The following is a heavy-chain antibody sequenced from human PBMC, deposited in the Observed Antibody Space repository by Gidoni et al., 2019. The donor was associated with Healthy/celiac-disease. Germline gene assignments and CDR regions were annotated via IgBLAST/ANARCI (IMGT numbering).Heavy chain of an antibody. Sequence: QVQLVQSGAEVMKPGASVSVFCKASGYTITGYYMHWVRQAPGQGLEWMGWINPNGDGTNYAQKFQGTVTMTRDTSISTAYMELCRLRSDYTAVYYCAGECYGDQVDYWFDPWGQGTLVTVSS. D-gene: IGHD4-17*01. CDR1: GYTITGYY. V-gene: IGHV1-2*02. CDR3: AGECYGDQVDYWFDP. CDR2: INPNGDGT. J-gene: IGHJ5*02.